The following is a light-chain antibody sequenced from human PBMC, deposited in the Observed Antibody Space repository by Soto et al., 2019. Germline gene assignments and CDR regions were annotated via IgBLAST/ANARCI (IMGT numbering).Light chain of an antibody. CDR2: GAS. J-gene: IGKJ1*01. CDR3: HQYNSWPWT. Sequence: EGVMTQSPATLSVSPGDRAILSCRASHSVNTNLAWYQQRPGQPPRLLIYGASTRASGVPGRFSGSGSGGEFTLTISSLQSEDFAIYSCHQYNSWPWTFGQGSK. CDR1: HSVNTN. V-gene: IGKV3-15*01.